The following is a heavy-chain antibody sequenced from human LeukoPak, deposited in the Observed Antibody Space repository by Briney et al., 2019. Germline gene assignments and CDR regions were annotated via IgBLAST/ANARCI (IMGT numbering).Heavy chain of an antibody. J-gene: IGHJ4*02. CDR1: GFTFSNYA. CDR3: VKGRESTAQYVGDY. CDR2: ICGSGGST. Sequence: GGSLRLSCAASGFTFSNYAMTWVRQAPGKGLDWVSGICGSGGSTYYADSVRGRFTISRDSSKNTLYLQMNNLRGEDTAKYYCVKGRESTAQYVGDYWGPGTLVTVS. V-gene: IGHV3-23*01. D-gene: IGHD3-10*02.